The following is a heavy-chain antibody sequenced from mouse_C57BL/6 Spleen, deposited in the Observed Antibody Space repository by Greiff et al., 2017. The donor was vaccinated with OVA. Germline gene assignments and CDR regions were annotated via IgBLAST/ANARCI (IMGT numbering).Heavy chain of an antibody. CDR2: IYPGDGDT. J-gene: IGHJ4*01. D-gene: IGHD2-3*01. V-gene: IGHV1-82*01. CDR3: AIKDDGSYYYAIDY. CDR1: GYAFSSSW. Sequence: VKLQESGPELVKPGASVKISCKASGYAFSSSWMNWVKQRPGKGLEWIGRIYPGDGDTNYNGKFKGKATLTADKSSSTAYMQLSSLTSEDSAVYFCAIKDDGSYYYAIDYWGQGTSVTVSS.